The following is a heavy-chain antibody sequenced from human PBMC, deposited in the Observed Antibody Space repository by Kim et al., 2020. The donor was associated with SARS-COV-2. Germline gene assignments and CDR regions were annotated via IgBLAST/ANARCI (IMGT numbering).Heavy chain of an antibody. CDR2: IWYDGSNK. D-gene: IGHD3-10*01. CDR1: GFTFSSYA. CDR3: AKDLGVGYYGSGSPDY. Sequence: GGSLRLSCAASGFTFSSYAMHWVRQAPGKGLEWVAVIWYDGSNKYYADSVKGRFTISRDNSKNTLYLQMNSLRAEDTAVYYCAKDLGVGYYGSGSPDYWGQGTLVTVSS. J-gene: IGHJ4*02. V-gene: IGHV3-33*06.